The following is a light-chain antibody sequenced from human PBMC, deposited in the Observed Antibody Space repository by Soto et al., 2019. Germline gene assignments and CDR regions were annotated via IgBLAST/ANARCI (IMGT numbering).Light chain of an antibody. V-gene: IGLV2-14*01. J-gene: IGLJ1*01. CDR1: SSDVGIYNY. Sequence: SVLTQPASVSGSPGRSIAISCTGSSSDVGIYNYVSWYQQHPGKVPKLIIYEVTNRPSGVSNRFSGSKSGNTASLTISGLQAEDEADYYCSSYTTSSTRVFGTGTKVTVL. CDR3: SSYTTSSTRV. CDR2: EVT.